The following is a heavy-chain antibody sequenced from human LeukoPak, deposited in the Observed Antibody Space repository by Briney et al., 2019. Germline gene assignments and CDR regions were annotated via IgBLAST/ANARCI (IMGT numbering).Heavy chain of an antibody. CDR3: ARDGPPQYCSGGSCYSD. CDR1: GYTFTSYY. Sequence: SVKVSCKASGYTFTSYYMHWVRQPPGQGLEWMGIINPSGGSTSYAQKFQGRVTMTRDTSTSTVYMELSRLRSEDTAVYYCARDGPPQYCSGGSCYSDWGQGTLVTVST. CDR2: INPSGGST. D-gene: IGHD2-15*01. V-gene: IGHV1-46*01. J-gene: IGHJ4*02.